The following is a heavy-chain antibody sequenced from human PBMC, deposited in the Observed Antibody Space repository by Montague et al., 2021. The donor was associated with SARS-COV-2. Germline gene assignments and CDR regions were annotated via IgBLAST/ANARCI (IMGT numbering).Heavy chain of an antibody. CDR1: GFTFSSYW. CDR3: ARELPPIYGMDV. CDR2: ISYDGSNK. V-gene: IGHV3-30*03. J-gene: IGHJ6*02. D-gene: IGHD1-14*01. Sequence: SLRLSCAASGFTFSSYWMHWVRQAPGKGLEWVAVISYDGSNKYYADSVKGRFTISRDNSKNTLYLQMNSLRAEDTAVYYCARELPPIYGMDVWGQGTTVTVSS.